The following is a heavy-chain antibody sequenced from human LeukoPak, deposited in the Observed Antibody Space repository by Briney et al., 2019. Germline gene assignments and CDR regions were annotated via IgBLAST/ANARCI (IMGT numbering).Heavy chain of an antibody. Sequence: KTSETLSLTCTVSGDSISRVGYYWGWIRQTPGKGLEWIGSLYSGGSSYYNPSLKSRVTISVDTSKNQFSLKLSSVTAADTAVYYCARQAYYYDSSGYYWFDYWGQGTLVTVSS. CDR3: ARQAYYYDSSGYYWFDY. CDR2: LYSGGSS. J-gene: IGHJ4*02. D-gene: IGHD3-22*01. V-gene: IGHV4-39*01. CDR1: GDSISRVGYY.